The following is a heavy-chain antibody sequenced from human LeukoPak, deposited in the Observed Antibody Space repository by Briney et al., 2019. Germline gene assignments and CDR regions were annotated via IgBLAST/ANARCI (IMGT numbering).Heavy chain of an antibody. Sequence: SETLSLTCTVSGGSVSSGSYYWSWIRQPPGKGLEWIGYIYYSGSTNCNPSLKSRVTISVDTSKNQFSLKLSSVTAADTAVYYCAREHGGSYYYYGMDVWGQGTTVTVSS. V-gene: IGHV4-61*01. D-gene: IGHD1-26*01. CDR1: GGSVSSGSYY. CDR3: AREHGGSYYYYGMDV. CDR2: IYYSGST. J-gene: IGHJ6*02.